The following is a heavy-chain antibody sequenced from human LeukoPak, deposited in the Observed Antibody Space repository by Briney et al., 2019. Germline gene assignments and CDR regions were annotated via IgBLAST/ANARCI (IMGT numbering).Heavy chain of an antibody. D-gene: IGHD4-23*01. Sequence: GGSLRLSCAASRFTFSTYWMSWVRQAPGKGLEWVANIKQDGSEKYYVDSVKGRFTISRDNAKNSLDLQVNSLRAEDTAVYYCTRSIYGGIDQWGQGTLVTVSS. CDR2: IKQDGSEK. V-gene: IGHV3-7*01. CDR1: RFTFSTYW. J-gene: IGHJ5*02. CDR3: TRSIYGGIDQ.